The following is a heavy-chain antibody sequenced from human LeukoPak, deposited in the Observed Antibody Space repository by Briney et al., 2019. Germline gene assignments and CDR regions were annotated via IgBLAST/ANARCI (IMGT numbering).Heavy chain of an antibody. V-gene: IGHV4-59*01. Sequence: PSETLSLTCTVSGGSISSYYWSWIRQPPGKGLEWIGYSGSTNYNPSLKSRVTISVDTSKNQFSLKLSSVTAADTAVYYCARAPIKGIAARPGYFDYWGQGTLVTVSS. CDR1: GGSISSYY. D-gene: IGHD6-6*01. CDR3: ARAPIKGIAARPGYFDY. CDR2: SGST. J-gene: IGHJ4*02.